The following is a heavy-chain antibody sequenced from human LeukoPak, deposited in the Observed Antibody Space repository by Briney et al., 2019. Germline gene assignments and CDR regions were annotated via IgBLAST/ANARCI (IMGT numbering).Heavy chain of an antibody. CDR2: ISWNSGSI. Sequence: PGRSLRLSCAASGFTFDDYAMHWVRQAPGKGLEWVPGISWNSGSIGYADSVKGRFTISRDNAKNSLYLQMNSLRAEDTALYYCAKDRDGDYGEDYFDYWGQGTLVTVSS. D-gene: IGHD4-17*01. CDR3: AKDRDGDYGEDYFDY. CDR1: GFTFDDYA. J-gene: IGHJ4*02. V-gene: IGHV3-9*01.